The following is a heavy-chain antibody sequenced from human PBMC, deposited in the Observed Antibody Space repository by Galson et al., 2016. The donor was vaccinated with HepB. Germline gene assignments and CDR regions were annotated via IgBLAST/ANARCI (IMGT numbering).Heavy chain of an antibody. CDR3: ARDDSGGWYGFHYGMDV. CDR1: GYTFSIYY. CDR2: INPSTGFT. D-gene: IGHD6-19*01. Sequence: SVKVSCKASGYTFSIYYMHWVRQAPGQGLEWMGIINPSTGFTTSAQKFQGRVTMTRDTPTSTGYMELSSLRSEDTAVYYCARDDSGGWYGFHYGMDVWGQGTTVTVSS. V-gene: IGHV1-46*01. J-gene: IGHJ6*02.